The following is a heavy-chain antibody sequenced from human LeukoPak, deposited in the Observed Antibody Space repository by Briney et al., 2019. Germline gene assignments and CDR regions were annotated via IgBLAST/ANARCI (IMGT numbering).Heavy chain of an antibody. Sequence: PSETLSLTCAVYGGSFSGYYWSWIRQPPGKGLEWIGEINHSGSTNYNPSLKSRVTISVDTSKNQFSLKLSSVTAADTAVYYCARGVRYYGSGSSNWFDPWGQGTLVTVSS. CDR2: INHSGST. CDR3: ARGVRYYGSGSSNWFDP. J-gene: IGHJ5*02. D-gene: IGHD3-10*01. V-gene: IGHV4-34*01. CDR1: GGSFSGYY.